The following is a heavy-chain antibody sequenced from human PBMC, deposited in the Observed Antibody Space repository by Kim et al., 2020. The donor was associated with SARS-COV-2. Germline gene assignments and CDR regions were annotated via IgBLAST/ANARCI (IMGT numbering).Heavy chain of an antibody. Sequence: SETLSLTCTVSGGSISSYYWSWIRQPPGKGLEWIGYIYYSGSTNYNPSLKSRVTISVDTSKNQFSLKLSSVTAADTAVYYCARAGAGYYYGSGSYHNLDYWGQGTLVTVSS. CDR1: GGSISSYY. V-gene: IGHV4-59*01. J-gene: IGHJ4*02. CDR2: IYYSGST. CDR3: ARAGAGYYYGSGSYHNLDY. D-gene: IGHD3-10*01.